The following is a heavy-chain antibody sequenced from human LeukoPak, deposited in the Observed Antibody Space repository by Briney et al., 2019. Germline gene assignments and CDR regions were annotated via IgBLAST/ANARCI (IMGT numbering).Heavy chain of an antibody. J-gene: IGHJ5*02. D-gene: IGHD1-26*01. V-gene: IGHV1-24*01. CDR1: GYTLTELS. CDR2: VDPEDGET. Sequence: ASVKVSCKVSGYTLTELSMHWVRQAPGKGLEWMGGVDPEDGETIYAQKFQGRVTMTEDTSTDTAYMELSSLRSEDTAVYYCATATATIVGATWANWFDPWGQGTLVTVSS. CDR3: ATATATIVGATWANWFDP.